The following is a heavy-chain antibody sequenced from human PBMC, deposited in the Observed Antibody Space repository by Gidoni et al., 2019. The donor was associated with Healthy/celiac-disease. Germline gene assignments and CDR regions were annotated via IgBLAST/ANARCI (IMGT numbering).Heavy chain of an antibody. CDR1: GFPFADYG. CDR3: AGGGKYSGYYMDV. CDR2: INWNGGST. V-gene: IGHV3-20*01. D-gene: IGHD5-12*01. Sequence: EVQLVASGGGVVRPGGSLRLSCAASGFPFADYGMSWVRQAPGKGLGWVFVINWNGGSTGYADSVKGRFTISRDNAKNSLYLQMNSLRAEDTALYHCAGGGKYSGYYMDVWGKGTTVTVSS. J-gene: IGHJ6*03.